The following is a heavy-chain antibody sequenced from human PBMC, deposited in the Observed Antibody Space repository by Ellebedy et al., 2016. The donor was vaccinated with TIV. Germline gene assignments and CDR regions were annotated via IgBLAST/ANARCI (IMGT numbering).Heavy chain of an antibody. CDR2: IYYSGST. J-gene: IGHJ6*02. Sequence: MPSETLSLTCAVSGGSISSSSYYWSWIRQPPGKGLEWIGYIYYSGSTNYKPSLKSRVTISVDTSKNPFSLKLSSVTAADTAVYYCASSLTMLRGGMDVWGQGTTVTVSS. CDR1: GGSISSSSYY. D-gene: IGHD3-10*01. V-gene: IGHV4-61*01. CDR3: ASSLTMLRGGMDV.